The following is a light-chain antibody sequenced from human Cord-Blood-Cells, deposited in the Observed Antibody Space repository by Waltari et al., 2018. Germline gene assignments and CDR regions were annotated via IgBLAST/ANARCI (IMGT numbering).Light chain of an antibody. V-gene: IGKV4-1*01. CDR2: WAS. J-gene: IGKJ1*01. CDR1: QSVLYSSNNKNY. CDR3: QQYYSSPWT. Sequence: MVMTNAPDALAVSLAERATIDCKASQSVLYSSNNKNYLAWYQQKPGQPPKLLIYWASTRESGVPDRFSGSGSGTDFTLTISSLQAEDVAVYYCQQYYSSPWTFGQGTKVEIK.